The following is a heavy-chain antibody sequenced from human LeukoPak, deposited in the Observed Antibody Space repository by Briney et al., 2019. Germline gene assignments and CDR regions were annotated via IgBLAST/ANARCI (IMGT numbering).Heavy chain of an antibody. J-gene: IGHJ4*02. CDR2: IFYTGDS. V-gene: IGHV4-59*08. D-gene: IGHD2-21*01. Sequence: SETLSLTCTVSGVSSSSSYWSWIRQPPGKGLEWIGYIFYTGDSNHNPSFKSRVSISLDTSKDQISLKLSSVTAADTAVYYCARHRFASPLDSWGQGTLVTVAS. CDR3: ARHRFASPLDS. CDR1: GVSSSSSY.